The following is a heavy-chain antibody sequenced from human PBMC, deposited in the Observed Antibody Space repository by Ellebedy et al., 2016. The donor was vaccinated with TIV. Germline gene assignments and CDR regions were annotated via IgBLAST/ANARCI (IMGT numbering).Heavy chain of an antibody. CDR1: GDPISSYY. Sequence: MPSETLSLTCTVSGDPISSYYWTWIRQPPGKGLEWIGYMSSSGNTNYNPSLKSRVTMSIDTSKNQFSLNLSFVTAAYTAVYYCANTEHVGFWGYWGQGTLVTGSS. D-gene: IGHD3-16*01. CDR2: MSSSGNT. J-gene: IGHJ4*02. CDR3: ANTEHVGFWGY. V-gene: IGHV4-59*12.